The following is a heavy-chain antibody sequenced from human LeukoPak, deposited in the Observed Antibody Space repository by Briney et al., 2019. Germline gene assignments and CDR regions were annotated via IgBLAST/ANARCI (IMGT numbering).Heavy chain of an antibody. D-gene: IGHD4-17*01. CDR3: ARDRGPATVTTNWAFDI. Sequence: ASVKVSCKASGYTFTSYGISWVRQAPGQGLEWMGWISAYNGNTNYAQKVQGRVTTTTDTSTTTAYMELRSLRSDDTAVYYCARDRGPATVTTNWAFDIWGQGTMVTVSS. CDR2: ISAYNGNT. CDR1: GYTFTSYG. V-gene: IGHV1-18*01. J-gene: IGHJ3*02.